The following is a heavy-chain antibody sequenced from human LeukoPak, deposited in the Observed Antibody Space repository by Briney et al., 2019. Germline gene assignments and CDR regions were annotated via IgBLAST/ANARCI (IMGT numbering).Heavy chain of an antibody. CDR2: INWNGGST. Sequence: GGSLRLSCAASGLTFDDYGMSWVRQAPGKGLEWVSGINWNGGSTGYADSVKGRFTISRDNAKNSLYLQMNSLRAEDTALYYCARDGPYSSSSLDLDYWGQGTLVTVSS. CDR1: GLTFDDYG. J-gene: IGHJ4*02. CDR3: ARDGPYSSSSLDLDY. V-gene: IGHV3-20*04. D-gene: IGHD6-6*01.